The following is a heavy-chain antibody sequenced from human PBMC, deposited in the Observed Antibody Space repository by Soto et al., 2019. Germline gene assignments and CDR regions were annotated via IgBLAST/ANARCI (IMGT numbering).Heavy chain of an antibody. J-gene: IGHJ6*02. Sequence: QVQLVQSGAEVKKPGASVKVSCKASGYTFTSYDINWVRQATGQGLEGMGWMNPNSGNTGYAQKFQGRVTMTRNTSISTAYMELSSLRSEDTAVYYCARGQYDILTGYPYYYYYGMDVWGQGTTVTVSS. V-gene: IGHV1-8*01. CDR1: GYTFTSYD. D-gene: IGHD3-9*01. CDR2: MNPNSGNT. CDR3: ARGQYDILTGYPYYYYYGMDV.